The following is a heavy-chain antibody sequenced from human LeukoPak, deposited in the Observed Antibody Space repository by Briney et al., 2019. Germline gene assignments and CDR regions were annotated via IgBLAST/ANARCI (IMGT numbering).Heavy chain of an antibody. D-gene: IGHD6-19*01. CDR3: ARVVTAAGLDL. V-gene: IGHV4-59*12. J-gene: IGHJ5*02. CDR1: GGPISGCVT. CDR2: VHYDGRT. Sequence: SETLSLTCTVSGGPISGCVTWGWVRPPPGKGPEGVGNVHYDGRTAPNPSLKGRVTMSIDTSKNPFSLKLNSVTATDTALYYCARVVTAAGLDLWGRGILVTISS.